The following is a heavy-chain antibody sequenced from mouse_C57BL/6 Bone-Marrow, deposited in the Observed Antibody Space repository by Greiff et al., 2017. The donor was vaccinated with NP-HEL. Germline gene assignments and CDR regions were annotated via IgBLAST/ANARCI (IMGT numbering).Heavy chain of an antibody. V-gene: IGHV5-12*01. J-gene: IGHJ1*03. CDR3: ARLWLRRGYWYFDV. Sequence: EVHLVESGGGLVQPGGSLKLSCAASGFTFSDYYMYWVRQTPAKRLEWVAYISNGGGSTYYPDTVKGRFTISRDNAKNTRYLEMSRLKSEDTAMYYCARLWLRRGYWYFDVWGTGTTVTVSS. CDR1: GFTFSDYY. CDR2: ISNGGGST. D-gene: IGHD2-2*01.